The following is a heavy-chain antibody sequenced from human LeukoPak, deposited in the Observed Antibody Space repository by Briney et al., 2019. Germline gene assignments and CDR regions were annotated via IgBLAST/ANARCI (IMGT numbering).Heavy chain of an antibody. CDR1: GGSISSGSYY. V-gene: IGHV4-61*02. CDR3: ARESSWFDP. Sequence: SETLSLTCTVSGGSISSGSYYWSWIRQPAGKGLEWIGRIYTSGSTNYNPSLKSRVTISVDTSKNQFSLKLSSVTAADTAVYYCARESSWFDPWGQGTLVTVSS. CDR2: IYTSGST. J-gene: IGHJ5*02.